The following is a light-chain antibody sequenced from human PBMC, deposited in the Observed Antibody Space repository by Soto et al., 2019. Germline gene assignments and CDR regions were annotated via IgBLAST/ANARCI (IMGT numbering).Light chain of an antibody. V-gene: IGLV1-47*01. CDR2: RNN. Sequence: QSVLTQPPSASGTPGQRVTISCSGSSSNIGSNYVYWYQQLPGTAPKLLIYRNNQRPSGVPDRFSASKSGNTASLTVSGLQTEDEADYYCSAYAGSNNFVFGSGTKVTVL. J-gene: IGLJ1*01. CDR3: SAYAGSNNFV. CDR1: SSNIGSNY.